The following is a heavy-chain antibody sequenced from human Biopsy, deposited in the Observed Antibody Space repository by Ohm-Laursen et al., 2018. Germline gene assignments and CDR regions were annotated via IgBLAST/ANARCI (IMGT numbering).Heavy chain of an antibody. CDR3: AKGEPPQGYDFWSGHYYYFDY. Sequence: SLRLSCAASGFTFSYYAMSWVRQAPGKGLEWVSTISGSGGSTYYADSVKGRFTISRDNSKNTLYLQMNSLKADDTAVYYCAKGEPPQGYDFWSGHYYYFDYWGQGTLVTVSS. CDR1: GFTFSYYA. CDR2: ISGSGGST. D-gene: IGHD3-3*01. V-gene: IGHV3-23*01. J-gene: IGHJ4*02.